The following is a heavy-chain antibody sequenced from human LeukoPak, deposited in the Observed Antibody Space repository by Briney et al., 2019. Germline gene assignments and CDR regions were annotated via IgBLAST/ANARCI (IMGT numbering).Heavy chain of an antibody. J-gene: IGHJ4*02. CDR2: INPNSGNT. D-gene: IGHD2-15*01. CDR3: ARAGGYCGRISCPYYFDY. Sequence: APVKVSCKASGYTFTSYDINWVRQATGQGLEWMGWINPNSGNTGYAQKFQGRVTMTRNTSISTAYMELSSLRSEDTAVYYCARAGGYCGRISCPYYFDYWGQGSLVAVSS. CDR1: GYTFTSYD. V-gene: IGHV1-8*01.